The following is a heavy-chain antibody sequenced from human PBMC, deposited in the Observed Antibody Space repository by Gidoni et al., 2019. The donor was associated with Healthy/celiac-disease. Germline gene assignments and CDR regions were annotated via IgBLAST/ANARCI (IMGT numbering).Heavy chain of an antibody. CDR2: ISSSSSYI. CDR1: GFTFSSYS. D-gene: IGHD3-16*02. CDR3: ASMVYDYIWGSYRLKGYFDY. Sequence: EVQLVESGGGLVKPGGSLRLSCAASGFTFSSYSLHWVRQAPGKGLAGVSSISSSSSYIYYADSVKGRFTISRDNAKNSLYLQMNSLRAEDTAVYYCASMVYDYIWGSYRLKGYFDYWGQGTLVTVSS. J-gene: IGHJ4*02. V-gene: IGHV3-21*01.